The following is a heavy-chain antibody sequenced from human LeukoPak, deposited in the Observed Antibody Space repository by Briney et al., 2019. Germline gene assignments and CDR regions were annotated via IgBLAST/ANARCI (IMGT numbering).Heavy chain of an antibody. V-gene: IGHV1-69*05. Sequence: SVKVSCKASGGTFSSYAISWVRQAPGQGLEWMGRIIPIFGTANYAQKFQGRVTITTDESTSTANMELSSLRSEDTAVYYCARLDSSGYSPGYWGQGTLVTVSS. J-gene: IGHJ4*02. CDR3: ARLDSSGYSPGY. CDR1: GGTFSSYA. D-gene: IGHD3-22*01. CDR2: IIPIFGTA.